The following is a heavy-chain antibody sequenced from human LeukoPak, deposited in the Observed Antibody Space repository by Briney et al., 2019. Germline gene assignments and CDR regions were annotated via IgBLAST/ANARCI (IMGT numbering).Heavy chain of an antibody. CDR1: GGSISSYY. CDR2: IYYSGST. CDR3: ARSSLYCSSTSCYAFDI. J-gene: IGHJ3*02. D-gene: IGHD2-2*01. Sequence: SETLSLTCTVSGGSISSYYWSWIRQPPGKGLEWIGYIYYSGSTNYNPSLKSRVTISVDTSKNQFSLKLSSVTAADTAAYYCARSSLYCSSTSCYAFDIWGQGTMVTVSS. V-gene: IGHV4-59*01.